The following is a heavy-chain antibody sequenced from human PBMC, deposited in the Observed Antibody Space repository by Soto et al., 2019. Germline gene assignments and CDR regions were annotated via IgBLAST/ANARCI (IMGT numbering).Heavy chain of an antibody. CDR3: ARDQTHQNTAVVMFWFDP. CDR2: IIPILGIA. V-gene: IGHV1-69*08. D-gene: IGHD5-18*01. Sequence: QVQLVQSGAEVKKPGSSVKVSCKASGGTFSSYTISWVRQAPGQGLEWMGRIIPILGIANYARKFQGRVTITADKSTSTAYMELSSLRSEDTAVYYCARDQTHQNTAVVMFWFDPWGQGTLVTVSS. J-gene: IGHJ5*02. CDR1: GGTFSSYT.